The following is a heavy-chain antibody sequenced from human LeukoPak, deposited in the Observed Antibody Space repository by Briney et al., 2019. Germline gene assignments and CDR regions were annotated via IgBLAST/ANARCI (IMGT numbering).Heavy chain of an antibody. J-gene: IGHJ4*02. CDR1: GYTFTDYF. Sequence: ASVKVSCKTSGYTFTDYFCHWVRQAPGPGLEWMGRINLNSGVIEYAQQFQGRVTMTRDKSISIAYMELSRLTSDDTAVYYCARDLSSTANWELDYWGQGTLVTVSS. CDR3: ARDLSSTANWELDY. CDR2: INLNSGVI. D-gene: IGHD1-7*01. V-gene: IGHV1-2*06.